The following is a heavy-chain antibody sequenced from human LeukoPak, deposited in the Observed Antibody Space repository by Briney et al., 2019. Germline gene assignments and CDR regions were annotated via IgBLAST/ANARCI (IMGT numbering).Heavy chain of an antibody. CDR3: ARDLHVVEAAATDWFDP. V-gene: IGHV4-39*07. J-gene: IGHJ5*02. D-gene: IGHD2-15*01. Sequence: SETLSVICTVSGGSISSSSYYWGWIRQPPGKGLEWIGSIYYSGSTYYNPSLKSRVTISVDTSKNQFSLKLSSVTAADTAVYYCARDLHVVEAAATDWFDPWGQGTLVTVSS. CDR1: GGSISSSSYY. CDR2: IYYSGST.